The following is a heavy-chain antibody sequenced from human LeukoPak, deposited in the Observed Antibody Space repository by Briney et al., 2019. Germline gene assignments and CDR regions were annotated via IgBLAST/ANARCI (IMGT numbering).Heavy chain of an antibody. CDR1: GFTFTSCA. CDR2: IKQDGSEK. V-gene: IGHV3-7*01. Sequence: PGGSLRLSCAASGFTFTSCAMSWVRQAPGKGLEWVANIKQDGSEKYYVDSVKGRFTISRDNAKNSLYLQMNSLRAEDTAVYYCAREDFVVVPAATVPNDAFDIWGQGTMVTVSS. D-gene: IGHD2-2*01. J-gene: IGHJ3*02. CDR3: AREDFVVVPAATVPNDAFDI.